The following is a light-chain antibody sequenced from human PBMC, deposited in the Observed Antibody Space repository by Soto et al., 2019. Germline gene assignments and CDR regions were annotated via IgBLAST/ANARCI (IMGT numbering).Light chain of an antibody. CDR2: DAS. V-gene: IGKV1-5*01. CDR3: QQYNSYRT. J-gene: IGKJ1*01. Sequence: DIQMTQSPSTLSASVGDRVTITCRASQSISSWLAWYQQKPGKATKLLIYDASSLESGVPSRFSGSGSGTEFTLTISSLQPDDFATYYCQQYNSYRTVGQGTKVEI. CDR1: QSISSW.